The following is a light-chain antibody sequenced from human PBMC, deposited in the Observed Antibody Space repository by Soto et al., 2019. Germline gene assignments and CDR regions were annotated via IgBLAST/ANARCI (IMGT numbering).Light chain of an antibody. CDR2: DVS. V-gene: IGLV2-14*01. Sequence: QSPLTQPASVSGSPVQSSTISCTGTSMDGGGDNYVSWYQEHPAKAPKLIIYDVSNRPSGVSTRFSASTPGNTASLTISGLQAEDEADYYCSSYTSSSTRLYVFGPGTKVTVL. CDR3: SSYTSSSTRLYV. CDR1: SMDGGGDNY. J-gene: IGLJ1*01.